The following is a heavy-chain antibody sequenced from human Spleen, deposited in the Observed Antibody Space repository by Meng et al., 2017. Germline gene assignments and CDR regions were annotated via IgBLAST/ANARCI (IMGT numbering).Heavy chain of an antibody. CDR2: INPNSGGT. V-gene: IGHV1-2*06. D-gene: IGHD3-10*01. CDR3: ARNYYGSGSPQGY. J-gene: IGHJ4*02. Sequence: ASVKVSCKASGYTFTGYYMHWVRQAPGQGLEWMGRINPNSGGTNYAQKFQGRVTMTRDTSISTAYMELSTLRSDDTAVYYCARNYYGSGSPQGYWGQGTLVTVSS. CDR1: GYTFTGYY.